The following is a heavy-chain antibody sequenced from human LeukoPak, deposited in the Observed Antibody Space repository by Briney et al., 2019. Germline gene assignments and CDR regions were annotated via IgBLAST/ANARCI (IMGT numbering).Heavy chain of an antibody. CDR1: GFTFTSYA. V-gene: IGHV3-23*01. D-gene: IGHD4-17*01. CDR3: AKVRAMTTVTSDPFQH. Sequence: GGSLRLSCAVSGFTFTSYAMTWVRQAPGKGLEWVSVISGSGGSTDYADSVKGRFTISRDNSNNTLYLQMNSLGVEDTAIYYCAKVRAMTTVTSDPFQHWGQGTLVTVSS. J-gene: IGHJ1*01. CDR2: ISGSGGST.